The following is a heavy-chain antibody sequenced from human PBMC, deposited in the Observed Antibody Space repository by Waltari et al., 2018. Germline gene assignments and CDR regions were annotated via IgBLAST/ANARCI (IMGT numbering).Heavy chain of an antibody. CDR2: IDPRDSYT. Sequence: EVQLVQSGAEVKKPGESLTISCKASGYNFSTHWIGWVLQPPGKGLEWLGRIDPRDSYTNYNPSLQGRVTTSVDKAVSTAYLQWSSLMTADTSIYYCARHVAGEPWRIRAFDFWGQGTMVTVSS. D-gene: IGHD3-10*01. CDR3: ARHVAGEPWRIRAFDF. J-gene: IGHJ3*01. V-gene: IGHV5-10-1*03. CDR1: GYNFSTHW.